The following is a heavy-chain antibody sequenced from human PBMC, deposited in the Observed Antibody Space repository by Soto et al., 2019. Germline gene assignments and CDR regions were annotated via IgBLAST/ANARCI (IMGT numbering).Heavy chain of an antibody. D-gene: IGHD3-3*01. CDR2: ISAYNGNT. Sequence: QVQLVQSGAEVKKPGASVKVSCKASGYTFTSYGISWVRQAPGQGLEWMGWISAYNGNTKYAQKLQGRVTMTTATATSTAYMAPRSLSSHETSLHTCANDSTPFDSRSHGTLVSVSS. V-gene: IGHV1-18*01. J-gene: IGHJ4*01. CDR1: GYTFTSYG. CDR3: ANDSTPFDS.